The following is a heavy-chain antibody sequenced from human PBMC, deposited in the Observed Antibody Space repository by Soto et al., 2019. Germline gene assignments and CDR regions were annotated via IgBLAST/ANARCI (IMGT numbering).Heavy chain of an antibody. CDR2: IIPIFGTA. D-gene: IGHD2-15*01. CDR3: AREENCSGGTCYSEYFHR. J-gene: IGHJ1*01. Sequence: SVKVSCKASGGTFSSYAISWVRQAPGQGLEWMGGIIPIFGTANYAQNFQGRVTMTRDTSTTTIYMELSSLRSDDTAIYYCAREENCSGGTCYSEYFHRWGQGTLVTVSS. V-gene: IGHV1-69*05. CDR1: GGTFSSYA.